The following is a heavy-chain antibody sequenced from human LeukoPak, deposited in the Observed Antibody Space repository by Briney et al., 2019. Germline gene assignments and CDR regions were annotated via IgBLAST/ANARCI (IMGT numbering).Heavy chain of an antibody. CDR3: ARERHTFDP. CDR1: GDSISSSNYY. Sequence: PSQTLSLTCTVSGDSISSSNYYWSWIRQPPGKGLEWIGYIHYTGSTYYNPSLKRRVIISLDTSKNQFSLNVNSVTAADTAVYYCARERHTFDPWGQGTLVTVSS. D-gene: IGHD6-25*01. J-gene: IGHJ5*02. V-gene: IGHV4-30-4*08. CDR2: IHYTGST.